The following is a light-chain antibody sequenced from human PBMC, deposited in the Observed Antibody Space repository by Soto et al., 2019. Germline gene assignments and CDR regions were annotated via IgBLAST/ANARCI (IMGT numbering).Light chain of an antibody. CDR2: GAS. V-gene: IGKV3-15*01. J-gene: IGKJ4*01. CDR3: QQYNDWPLT. CDR1: QNANSN. Sequence: EIVMTQSPATLSVSPGERATLSCRASQNANSNLAWYQHKPGQTPRLLIYGASTRATGIPARFSGSGSGTEFTLTISSLQSEDFAIYYCQQYNDWPLTFGGGTKVEIK.